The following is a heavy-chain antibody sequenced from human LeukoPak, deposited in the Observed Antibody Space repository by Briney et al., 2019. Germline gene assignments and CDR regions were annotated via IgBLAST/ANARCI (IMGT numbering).Heavy chain of an antibody. J-gene: IGHJ4*02. V-gene: IGHV4-59*08. CDR2: IYYTGST. CDR3: AXXXXXXDSPTHYLDY. D-gene: IGHD2/OR15-2a*01. Sequence: SETLSLTCTVSGGSINNYYWSWVRQPPGAGLEWLAYIYYTGSTNYNPSLKTRLTISVDTSKNQFSLRLNSVTAADTAVYYCAXXXXXXDSPTHYLDYWGQGILVTVSS. CDR1: GGSINNYY.